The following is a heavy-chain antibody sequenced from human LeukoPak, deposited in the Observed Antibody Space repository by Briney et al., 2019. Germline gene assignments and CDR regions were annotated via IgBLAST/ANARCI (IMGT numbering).Heavy chain of an antibody. CDR3: STGSPASGGLFDY. J-gene: IGHJ4*02. CDR1: GFTFGNVW. D-gene: IGHD6-13*01. CDR2: IKSKTDGGTT. Sequence: GGSLRLSCAASGFTFGNVWMSWVRQAPGKGLEWVGRIKSKTDGGTTDYAAPVKGRFTISRDDSKNTLYLQLNSLRTGDTAVYYCSTGSPASGGLFDYWGQGTLVTVSS. V-gene: IGHV3-15*01.